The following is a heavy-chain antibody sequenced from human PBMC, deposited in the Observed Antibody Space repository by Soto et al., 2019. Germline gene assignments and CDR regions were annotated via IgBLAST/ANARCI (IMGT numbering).Heavy chain of an antibody. CDR1: GFTFSSYA. J-gene: IGHJ6*02. CDR3: AKQRARDDYDFWSGYYYYYYGMDV. CDR2: ISGSGGST. Sequence: GGSLRLSCAASGFTFSSYAMSWVRQAPGKGLEWVSAISGSGGSTYYADSEKGRFTISRDNSKNTLYLQMNSLRAEDTAVYYCAKQRARDDYDFWSGYYYYYYGMDVWGQGTTVTVSS. V-gene: IGHV3-23*01. D-gene: IGHD3-3*01.